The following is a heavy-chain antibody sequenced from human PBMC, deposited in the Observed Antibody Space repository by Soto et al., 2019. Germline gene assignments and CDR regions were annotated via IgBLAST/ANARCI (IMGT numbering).Heavy chain of an antibody. CDR2: IYPGDSDT. D-gene: IGHD3-3*01. J-gene: IGHJ3*02. Sequence: GESLKISCKGSGYSFTSYWIGLVRQMPGKGLEWMGIIYPGDSDTRYSPSFQGQVTISADKSISTAYLQWSSLKASDTAMYYCARRITIFGALSSDAFDIWGQGTMVTVSS. V-gene: IGHV5-51*01. CDR1: GYSFTSYW. CDR3: ARRITIFGALSSDAFDI.